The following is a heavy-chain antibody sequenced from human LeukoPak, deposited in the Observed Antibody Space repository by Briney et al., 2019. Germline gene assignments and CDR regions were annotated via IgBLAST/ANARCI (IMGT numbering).Heavy chain of an antibody. Sequence: PSETLSLTCTVSGGSISSGDYYWGWIHQPPGKGLEWIGYIYYSGSTSYNPSLKSRVAISVDTSKNQFSLKLSSVTAADTAVYYCARSIASGDYVDYWGQGTLVTVSS. D-gene: IGHD4-17*01. CDR1: GGSISSGDYY. J-gene: IGHJ4*02. V-gene: IGHV4-30-4*01. CDR3: ARSIASGDYVDY. CDR2: IYYSGST.